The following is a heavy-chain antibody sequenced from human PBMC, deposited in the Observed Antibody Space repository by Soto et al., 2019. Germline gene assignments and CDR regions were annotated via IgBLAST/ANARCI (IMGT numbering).Heavy chain of an antibody. J-gene: IGHJ4*02. Sequence: GGSLRLSCAASGFTVSSNYMSWVRQAPGKGLEWVSVIYSGGSTYYADSVKGRFTISRDNSKNTLYLQMNSLRAEDTAVYYCAKDFQTTHYYDSLPLDYWGQGTLVTVSS. CDR2: IYSGGST. CDR1: GFTVSSNY. CDR3: AKDFQTTHYYDSLPLDY. D-gene: IGHD3-22*01. V-gene: IGHV3-53*05.